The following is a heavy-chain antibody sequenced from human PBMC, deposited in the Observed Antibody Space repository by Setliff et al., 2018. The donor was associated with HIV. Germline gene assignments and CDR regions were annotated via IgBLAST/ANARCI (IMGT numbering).Heavy chain of an antibody. J-gene: IGHJ4*02. D-gene: IGHD3-22*01. V-gene: IGHV3-49*04. Sequence: PGGSLRLSCTVSGFTFGDYGMNWVRQAPGKGLEWVSFIESKAYGGTTEYAASVKGRFAISRDDSKSIAYLQVNSLKTEDTAVYYCTRGRYYDSGGYHHYFDYWGQGTLVTVSS. CDR1: GFTFGDYG. CDR3: TRGRYYDSGGYHHYFDY. CDR2: IESKAYGGTT.